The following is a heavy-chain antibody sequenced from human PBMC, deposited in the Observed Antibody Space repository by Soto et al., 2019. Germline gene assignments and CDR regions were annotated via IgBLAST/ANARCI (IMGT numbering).Heavy chain of an antibody. V-gene: IGHV3-30*03. CDR2: ISYDGSNK. J-gene: IGHJ4*02. CDR1: GFTFSNYD. CDR3: AGGREYYFDY. D-gene: IGHD3-16*01. Sequence: GGSLRLSCAASGFTFSNYDMHWVRQAPGKGLEWVAVISYDGSNKYYADSVKGRFTISRDNSKNTLYLQMNSLRPEDTAVYYCAGGREYYFDYWGQGALVTVSS.